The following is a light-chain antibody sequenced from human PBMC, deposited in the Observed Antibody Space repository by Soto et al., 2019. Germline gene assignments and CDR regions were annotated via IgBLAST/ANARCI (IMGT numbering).Light chain of an antibody. Sequence: QSALTQPRSVSGSPGQSVTISCTGTSSDVGGYNYVSWYQQHSGKAPKLMIYDVSKRPSGVPHCFSGYKSCNTASLTISGLQAEDEANYYCCSYSGSYTFVLFGGGTKLAVL. CDR1: SSDVGGYNY. CDR3: CSYSGSYTFVL. V-gene: IGLV2-11*01. J-gene: IGLJ2*01. CDR2: DVS.